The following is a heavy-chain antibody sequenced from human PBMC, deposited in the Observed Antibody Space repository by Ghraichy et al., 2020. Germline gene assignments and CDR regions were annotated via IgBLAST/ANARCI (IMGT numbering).Heavy chain of an antibody. V-gene: IGHV3-21*01. CDR2: ISSSSSYI. J-gene: IGHJ5*02. CDR1: GFTFSSYS. CDR3: ARGWGDNWFDP. Sequence: GESLNISCAASGFTFSSYSMNWVRQAPGKGMEWVSSISSSSSYIYYADSVKGRFTISRDNAKNSLYLQMNSLRAEDTAVYYCARGWGDNWFDPWGQGTLVTVSS. D-gene: IGHD3-16*01.